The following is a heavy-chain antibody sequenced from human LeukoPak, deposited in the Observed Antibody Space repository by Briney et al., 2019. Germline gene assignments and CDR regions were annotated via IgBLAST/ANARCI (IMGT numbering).Heavy chain of an antibody. D-gene: IGHD2-15*01. CDR3: GAATALLDYYYGMDV. CDR2: INAGNGNT. J-gene: IGHJ6*02. CDR1: GYTFTTYG. V-gene: IGHV1-3*01. Sequence: ASVKVSCKASGYTFTTYGINWVRQAPGQGLEWMGWINAGNGNTKYSQKFQGRVTITRDTSASTAYMELSSLRSEDTAVYYCGAATALLDYYYGMDVWGQGTTVTVSS.